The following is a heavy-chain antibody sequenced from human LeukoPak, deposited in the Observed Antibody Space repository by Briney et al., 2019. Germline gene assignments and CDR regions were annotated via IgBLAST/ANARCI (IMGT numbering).Heavy chain of an antibody. CDR3: ARAGGRYSSGWQGQAFGY. V-gene: IGHV1-2*02. J-gene: IGHJ4*02. Sequence: GASVKVSCKASGYTFTSYGISWVRQAPGQGLEWMGWINPNSGGTNYAQKFQGRVTMTRDTSISTAYMELSRLRSDDTAVYYCARAGGRYSSGWQGQAFGYWGQGTLVTVSS. CDR2: INPNSGGT. D-gene: IGHD6-19*01. CDR1: GYTFTSYG.